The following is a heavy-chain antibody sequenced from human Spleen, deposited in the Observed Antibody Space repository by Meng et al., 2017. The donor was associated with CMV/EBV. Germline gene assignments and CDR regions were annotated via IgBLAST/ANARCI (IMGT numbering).Heavy chain of an antibody. CDR2: IKQDGSEK. Sequence: GESLKISCAASGFTFSGYWMTWVRQTPGKGLEWVANIKQDGSEKYYVDAVKGRFTISRDNAKNTLFLQMSGLRVEDTAVYYCARVAGWEPFDYWGQGTLVTVSS. CDR1: GFTFSGYW. V-gene: IGHV3-7*01. J-gene: IGHJ4*02. CDR3: ARVAGWEPFDY. D-gene: IGHD1-26*01.